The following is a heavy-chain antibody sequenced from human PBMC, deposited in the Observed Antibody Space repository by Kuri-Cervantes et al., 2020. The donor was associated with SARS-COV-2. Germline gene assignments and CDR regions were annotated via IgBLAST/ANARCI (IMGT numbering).Heavy chain of an antibody. Sequence: GESLKISCAASGFTFSSYAMSWVRQAPGKGLVWVSRMNGDGSSITYADSVKGRFTISRDNAKNTLYLQMNSLRVEDTAVYFCARAPSGSPSEFWGQGTLVTVSS. D-gene: IGHD1-26*01. CDR1: GFTFSSYA. V-gene: IGHV3-74*01. J-gene: IGHJ4*02. CDR2: MNGDGSSI. CDR3: ARAPSGSPSEF.